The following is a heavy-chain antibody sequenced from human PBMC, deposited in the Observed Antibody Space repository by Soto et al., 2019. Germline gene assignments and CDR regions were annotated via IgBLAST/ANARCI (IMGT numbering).Heavy chain of an antibody. CDR3: AKYTSVSRYYVFGMDV. CDR1: GFPFSDYA. J-gene: IGHJ6*02. V-gene: IGHV3-49*03. D-gene: IGHD3-3*01. CDR2: IRSKVYGVTT. Sequence: GGSLRLSCTTSGFPFSDYAISWFRQSPGKGLEWVGVIRSKVYGVTTDYAASVKGRFDISRDDSKDTAYLQMNSVTTEDTAVYFCAKYTSVSRYYVFGMDVWGHGTRVTVSS.